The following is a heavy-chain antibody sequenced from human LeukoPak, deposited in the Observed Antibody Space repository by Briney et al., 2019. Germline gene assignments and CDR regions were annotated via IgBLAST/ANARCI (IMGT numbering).Heavy chain of an antibody. CDR2: IRFDGSNE. V-gene: IGHV3-30*04. D-gene: IGHD1-26*01. CDR1: EFTFSNYA. CDR3: VRDASGSSMGAFDV. Sequence: PGGSLRLSCAASEFTFSNYALHWVRQAPGKGLQWVALIRFDGSNEYLADSVRGRFTISRDNSKETLYLQINSLREEDTAVYYCVRDASGSSMGAFDVWGQGTMVVVSS. J-gene: IGHJ3*01.